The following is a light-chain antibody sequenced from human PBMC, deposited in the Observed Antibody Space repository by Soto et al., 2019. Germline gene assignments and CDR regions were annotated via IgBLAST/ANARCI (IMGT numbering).Light chain of an antibody. Sequence: QSALTQPRSVSGSPGQSVAISCTGTSSDVGGYNYVSWYQQHPGKAPKLMIYDVTKRPSGVPDRFSASKSGNTASLTISGLQADDEADYYRCSYAGSYSYVFGIGTKVTVL. CDR1: SSDVGGYNY. CDR2: DVT. J-gene: IGLJ1*01. CDR3: CSYAGSYSYV. V-gene: IGLV2-11*01.